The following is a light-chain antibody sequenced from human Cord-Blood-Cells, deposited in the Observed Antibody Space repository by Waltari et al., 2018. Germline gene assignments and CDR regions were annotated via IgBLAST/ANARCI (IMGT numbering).Light chain of an antibody. Sequence: QSVLTQPPSVSGAPGQRVTISCTGSSSNIGAGYDVHWYQQLPETAPKLLIYGNGNRPSGVPDRFSGSKSGTSASLAITGLQAEDEADYYCQSYDSSLSGWVFGGGTKLTVL. CDR3: QSYDSSLSGWV. V-gene: IGLV1-40*01. CDR2: GNG. J-gene: IGLJ3*02. CDR1: SSNIGAGYD.